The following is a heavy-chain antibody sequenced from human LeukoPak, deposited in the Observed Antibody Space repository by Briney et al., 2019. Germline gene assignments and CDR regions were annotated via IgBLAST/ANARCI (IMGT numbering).Heavy chain of an antibody. J-gene: IGHJ4*02. CDR2: IWYNGKNK. Sequence: GGSLRLSCAASGFTFSNYWMTWVRQAPGKGLEWVAMIWYNGKNKHYADSVKGRFTISRDNSKNTLDLQMNSLRADDTAVYYCVRDPSNSGWAFDYWGQGTLVTVSS. V-gene: IGHV3-33*08. D-gene: IGHD6-19*01. CDR3: VRDPSNSGWAFDY. CDR1: GFTFSNYW.